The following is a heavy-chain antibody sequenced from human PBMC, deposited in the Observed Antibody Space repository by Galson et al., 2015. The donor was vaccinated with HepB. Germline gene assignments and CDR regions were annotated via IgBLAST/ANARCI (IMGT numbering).Heavy chain of an antibody. CDR1: GGSISSSNW. D-gene: IGHD3-10*01. CDR3: ARGASGSYGSGSRTNPPYYYYGMDV. Sequence: SETLSLTCAVSGGSISSSNWWSWVRQPPGKGLEWIGEIYHSGSINYNPSLKSRVTISVDKSKNQFSLKLSSVTAADTAVYYCARGASGSYGSGSRTNPPYYYYGMDVWGQGTTVTVSS. V-gene: IGHV4-4*02. CDR2: IYHSGSI. J-gene: IGHJ6*02.